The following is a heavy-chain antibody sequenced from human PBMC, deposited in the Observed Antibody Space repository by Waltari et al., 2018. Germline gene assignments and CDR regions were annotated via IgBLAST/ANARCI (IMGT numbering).Heavy chain of an antibody. J-gene: IGHJ4*02. Sequence: EVQLLESGGGLVKPGGSLRLSCAASEFTFGDSWMLWVRQAPGKGLVLLSLIKTDGSSKIYADSVKGRFTISRDNANNTLYLQMNSLREEDTAIYYCASNGSGSYYNLWGQGTLVTVSS. D-gene: IGHD3-10*01. V-gene: IGHV3-74*01. CDR2: IKTDGSSK. CDR3: ASNGSGSYYNL. CDR1: EFTFGDSW.